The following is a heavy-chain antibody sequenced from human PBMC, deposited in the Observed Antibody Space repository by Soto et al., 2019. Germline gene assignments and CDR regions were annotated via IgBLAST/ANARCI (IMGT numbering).Heavy chain of an antibody. J-gene: IGHJ6*02. CDR2: IIPILGIA. CDR3: ASERYSGYEWLMDV. V-gene: IGHV1-69*02. D-gene: IGHD5-12*01. CDR1: GGTFNSYT. Sequence: QVQLVQSGAEVKKPGSSVKVSCKASGGTFNSYTISWVRQAPGQGLEWMGRIIPILGIANYAQKFQGRVTINADKSTSTAYMELSSLRSEDTAVYYCASERYSGYEWLMDVWGQGTTVTVSS.